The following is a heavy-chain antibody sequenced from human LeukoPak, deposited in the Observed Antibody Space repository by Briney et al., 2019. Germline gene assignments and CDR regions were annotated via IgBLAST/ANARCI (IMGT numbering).Heavy chain of an antibody. J-gene: IGHJ4*02. V-gene: IGHV3-30*18. CDR3: AKGHYYDSSGYLFSFDY. CDR2: ISYDGSNK. Sequence: GRSLRLSCAASGFTFSSYGMHWVRQAPGKGLEWVAVISYDGSNKYYADSVKGRFTISRDNSKNTLYLQMNSLRAEDTAVYYCAKGHYYDSSGYLFSFDYWGQGTLVTVSS. D-gene: IGHD3-22*01. CDR1: GFTFSSYG.